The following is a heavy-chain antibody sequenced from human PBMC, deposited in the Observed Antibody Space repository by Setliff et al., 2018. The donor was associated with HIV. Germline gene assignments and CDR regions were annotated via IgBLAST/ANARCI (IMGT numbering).Heavy chain of an antibody. V-gene: IGHV1-3*01. J-gene: IGHJ4*02. Sequence: ASVKVSCKASGYTFTSYAMHWVRQAPGQRLEWMGWINAGNGDTKYAQKFQGRVTMTTDTSARTGYMELSSLRSEDTAVYYCARVSGLSGELLYFDYWGLGTLVTVSS. CDR2: INAGNGDT. D-gene: IGHD1-26*01. CDR3: ARVSGLSGELLYFDY. CDR1: GYTFTSYA.